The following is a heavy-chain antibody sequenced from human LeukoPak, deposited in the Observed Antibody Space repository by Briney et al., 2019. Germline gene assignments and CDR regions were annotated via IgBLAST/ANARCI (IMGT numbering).Heavy chain of an antibody. Sequence: PGGSLRLSCAASGFTFSSYWMSWVRQAPGKGLEWVANIKQDGSEKYYVDSVKGRFTISRDNAKNSLYLQMNSLRAEDTAVYYCASASVDTAMVTVDYWGQGTLVTVSS. CDR3: ASASVDTAMVTVDY. CDR1: GFTFSSYW. J-gene: IGHJ4*02. CDR2: IKQDGSEK. D-gene: IGHD5-18*01. V-gene: IGHV3-7*01.